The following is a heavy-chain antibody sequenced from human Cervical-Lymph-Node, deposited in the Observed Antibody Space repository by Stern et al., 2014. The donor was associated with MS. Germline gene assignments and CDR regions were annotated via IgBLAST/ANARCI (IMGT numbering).Heavy chain of an antibody. D-gene: IGHD6-6*01. CDR1: RFTFSIYA. Sequence: VQLVESGGGVVQPGRSLRLSCAASRFTFSIYAMHWVRQATGKGLEWMAVRSDDGTTKYYADSVKGRITISRDNSKDTLYLHLNNLTSEDTAVYYCAGGPYARSSWFDYWGQGTLVTVSS. CDR3: AGGPYARSSWFDY. J-gene: IGHJ4*02. CDR2: RSDDGTTK. V-gene: IGHV3-30*04.